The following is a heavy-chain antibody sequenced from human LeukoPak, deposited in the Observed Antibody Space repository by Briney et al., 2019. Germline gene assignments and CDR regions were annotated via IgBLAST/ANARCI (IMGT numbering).Heavy chain of an antibody. CDR3: AAGPRGSYLGNIDY. CDR2: FDPEDGET. V-gene: IGHV1-24*01. Sequence: ASVKVSCKVSGYTLTELSMHWVRQAPGKGLEWMGGFDPEDGETIYTQKFQGRVTMTEDTFTDTAYMELSSLRSEDTAVYYCAAGPRGSYLGNIDYWGQGTLVTVSS. D-gene: IGHD1-26*01. J-gene: IGHJ4*02. CDR1: GYTLTELS.